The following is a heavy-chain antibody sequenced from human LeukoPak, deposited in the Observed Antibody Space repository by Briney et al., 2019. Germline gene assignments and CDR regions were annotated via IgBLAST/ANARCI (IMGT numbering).Heavy chain of an antibody. Sequence: GGSLRLSCAASGFTFRTYFIHWVRQSPGKGLVWVSRIGSDGSSASSAESVKGRFAISRDQAKNTVLLQMGSLRAEDMAVYYCARYGLALDYWGQGTLVTVSS. CDR3: ARYGLALDY. CDR1: GFTFRTYF. CDR2: IGSDGSSA. D-gene: IGHD3-10*01. V-gene: IGHV3-74*01. J-gene: IGHJ4*02.